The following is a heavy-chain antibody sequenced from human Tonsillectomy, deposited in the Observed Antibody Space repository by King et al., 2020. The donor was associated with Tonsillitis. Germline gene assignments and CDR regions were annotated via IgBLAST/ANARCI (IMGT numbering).Heavy chain of an antibody. J-gene: IGHJ5*02. CDR1: GYSFSNWW. CDR3: ARRAAGMGGVDL. CDR2: IYPGDSDT. V-gene: IGHV5-51*01. Sequence: QLVQSGAEMKKPGESLKMSCKGSGYSFSNWWIAWVRQMPGKGLEWMGLIYPGDSDTRYSPSFQGQVTISADKSIETAYLHWSSLKASDTAMYYCARRAAGMGGVDLWGQGTLVTVSS. D-gene: IGHD2-8*01.